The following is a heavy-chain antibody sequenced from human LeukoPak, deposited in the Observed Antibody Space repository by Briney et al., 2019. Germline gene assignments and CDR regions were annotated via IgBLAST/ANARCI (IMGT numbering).Heavy chain of an antibody. Sequence: SVKVSCKASGGTFSSYAISWVRQAPGQRLEWMGRIIPILGIANYAQKLQGRVTITADKSTSTAYMELSSLRSEDTAVYYCARDFPLNDILNGYRVEAFDIWGQGTMVTVSS. CDR2: IIPILGIA. V-gene: IGHV1-69*04. D-gene: IGHD3-9*01. CDR3: ARDFPLNDILNGYRVEAFDI. J-gene: IGHJ3*02. CDR1: GGTFSSYA.